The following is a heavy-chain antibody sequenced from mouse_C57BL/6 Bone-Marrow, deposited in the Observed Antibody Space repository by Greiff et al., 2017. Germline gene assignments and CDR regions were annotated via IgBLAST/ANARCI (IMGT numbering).Heavy chain of an antibody. CDR2: ISSGGSYT. CDR1: GFTFSSYG. CDR3: ARRGDGTMDY. V-gene: IGHV5-6*02. Sequence: EVKVVESGGDLVKPGGSLKLSCAASGFTFSSYGMSWVRQTPDKRLEWVATISSGGSYTYYPDSVKVRFTISRDNAKNTLYLQMSSLKSEDTAMYYCARRGDGTMDYWGQGTSVTVSS. J-gene: IGHJ4*01.